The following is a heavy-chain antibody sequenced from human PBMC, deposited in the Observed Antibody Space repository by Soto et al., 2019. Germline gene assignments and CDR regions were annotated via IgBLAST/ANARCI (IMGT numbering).Heavy chain of an antibody. CDR2: IHYTGST. J-gene: IGHJ5*02. D-gene: IGHD1-1*01. CDR3: ARDLTISSTDGPLDP. V-gene: IGHV4-59*01. Sequence: LSLTCTVSGGSMSRYYWTWIRQPPGKGLEWIGNIHYTGSTNYNPSLKSRVTILLGTSTSQFSLKVSSVTAADTAVYYCARDLTISSTDGPLDPWGHGTLVTVS. CDR1: GGSMSRYY.